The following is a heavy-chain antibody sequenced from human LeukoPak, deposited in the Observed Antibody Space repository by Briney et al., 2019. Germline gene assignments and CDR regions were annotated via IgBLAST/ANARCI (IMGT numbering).Heavy chain of an antibody. V-gene: IGHV3-74*01. J-gene: IGHJ6*04. CDR3: AKSYGMDV. CDR2: IYSDGRST. CDR1: VFTFSTYW. Sequence: GGALRLSCAASVFTFSTYWMHWVRPAPGRGPVWVSRIYSDGRSTNYADSLKGRFTISRDNAKSTLYRQINSLRAEDTAVYYCAKSYGMDVWGEGTTVTVSS.